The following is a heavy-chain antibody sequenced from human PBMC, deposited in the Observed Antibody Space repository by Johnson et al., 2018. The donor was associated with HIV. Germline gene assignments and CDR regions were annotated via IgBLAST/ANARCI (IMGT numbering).Heavy chain of an antibody. D-gene: IGHD1-20*01. CDR3: ARDNWNEDI. Sequence: QVQLVESGGGLVQPGGSLRLSCAASGFTFSSYWMSWVRQAPGTGLAWVAFIRYDGSNKYYADSVKGRFTISRDNSKNTLYLQMNSLRAEDTAVYYCARDNWNEDIWGQGTMVTVSS. J-gene: IGHJ3*02. CDR2: IRYDGSNK. V-gene: IGHV3-30*02. CDR1: GFTFSSYW.